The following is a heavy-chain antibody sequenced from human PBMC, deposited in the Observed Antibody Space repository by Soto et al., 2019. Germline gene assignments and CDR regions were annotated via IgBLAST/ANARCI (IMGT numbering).Heavy chain of an antibody. Sequence: QVQLKQWGAGLLKPSETLSLICAVYGESFSDYHWSWIRQPPGKGLEWIAEINHSGNSNYNPSLKSRVTISVDTSKNQFCLKLTSVTAADTAVYYCARGKGGYGSWGWFDPWGQGTLVTVS. D-gene: IGHD3-10*01. CDR3: ARGKGGYGSWGWFDP. CDR1: GESFSDYH. CDR2: INHSGNS. J-gene: IGHJ5*02. V-gene: IGHV4-34*01.